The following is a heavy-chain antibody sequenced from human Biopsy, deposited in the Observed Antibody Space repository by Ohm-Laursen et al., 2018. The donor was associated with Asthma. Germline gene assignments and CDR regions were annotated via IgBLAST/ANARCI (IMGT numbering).Heavy chain of an antibody. CDR1: GGTFSSNS. J-gene: IGHJ6*02. Sequence: SVKVSCNASGGTFSSNSINSVRQAPGQGLEWMGRIIPIFGPTNYAQKFQGRVTITADESTSTAYMELSSLSSEDTAVYYCARGYSGSDRIVYYYSGLEVWGQGTTVTVS. CDR3: ARGYSGSDRIVYYYSGLEV. V-gene: IGHV1-69*13. CDR2: IIPIFGPT. D-gene: IGHD5-12*01.